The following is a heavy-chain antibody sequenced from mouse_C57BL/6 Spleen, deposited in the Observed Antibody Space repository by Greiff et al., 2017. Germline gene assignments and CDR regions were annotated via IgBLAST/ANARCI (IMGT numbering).Heavy chain of an antibody. CDR2: ISSGGDYI. CDR1: GFTFSSYA. V-gene: IGHV5-9-1*02. CDR3: TRGAYYSNYGGGTFDY. Sequence: DVHLVESGEGLVKPGGSLKLSCAASGFTFSSYAMSWVRQTPEKRLEWVAYISSGGDYIYYADTVKGRFTISRDNARNTLYLQMSSLKSEDTAMYYCTRGAYYSNYGGGTFDYWGQGTTLTVSS. D-gene: IGHD2-5*01. J-gene: IGHJ2*01.